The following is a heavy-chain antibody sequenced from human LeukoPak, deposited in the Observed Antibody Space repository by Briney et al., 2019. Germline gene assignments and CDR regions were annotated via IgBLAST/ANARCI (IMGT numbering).Heavy chain of an antibody. CDR1: GFTFSSYG. D-gene: IGHD3-16*02. CDR2: ISYDGSNK. CDR3: AKDRLGELSFLDY. V-gene: IGHV3-30*18. J-gene: IGHJ4*02. Sequence: GGSLRLSCAASGFTFSSYGMHRVRQAPGKGLESGAVISYDGSNKYYVDSVKGRFTISRYNSKNTLYLQMSSLRAEDTAMYYCAKDRLGELSFLDYWGQGTLVTVSS.